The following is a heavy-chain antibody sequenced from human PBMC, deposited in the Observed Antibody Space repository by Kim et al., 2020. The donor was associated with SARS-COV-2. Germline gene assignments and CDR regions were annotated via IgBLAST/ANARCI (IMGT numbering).Heavy chain of an antibody. J-gene: IGHJ4*02. CDR2: VSFDGNNK. Sequence: GGSLRLSCATSGFTFSSYGMDWVRQAPGKGLEWVAVVSFDGNNKYYADSVKGRFTISRDNSKSTLFLQLNSLKPEDTAVYYCVRGPQVGYCYNAKCYSFDSWGPGTLDPVST. CDR1: GFTFSSYG. D-gene: IGHD2-8*01. CDR3: VRGPQVGYCYNAKCYSFDS. V-gene: IGHV3-30*03.